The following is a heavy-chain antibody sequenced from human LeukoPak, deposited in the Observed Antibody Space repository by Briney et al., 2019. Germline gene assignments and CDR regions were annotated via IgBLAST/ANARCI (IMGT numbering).Heavy chain of an antibody. CDR1: GGTFSSYA. D-gene: IGHD3-22*01. CDR2: IIPIFGTA. J-gene: IGHJ4*02. Sequence: SVKVSCKASGGTFSSYAISWVRQAPGQGLEWMGGIIPIFGTANYAQKFQGRVTITADESTSTAYMELSSLRSEDTAVYYCARDPLYYHDSSGYDYWGQGTLVTVSS. CDR3: ARDPLYYHDSSGYDY. V-gene: IGHV1-69*13.